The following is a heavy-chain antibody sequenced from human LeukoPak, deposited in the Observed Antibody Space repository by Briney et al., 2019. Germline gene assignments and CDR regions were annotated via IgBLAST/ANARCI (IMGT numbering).Heavy chain of an antibody. J-gene: IGHJ5*02. V-gene: IGHV4-34*01. CDR2: INHSGST. Sequence: SETLSLTCAVYGGSFSGYYWSWIRQPPGKGLEWIGEINHSGSTNYNPSLKSRVTISVDTSKNQFSLKLSSVTAADAAVYYCARQGQGGDWFDPWGQGTLVTVSS. CDR1: GGSFSGYY. CDR3: ARQGQGGDWFDP.